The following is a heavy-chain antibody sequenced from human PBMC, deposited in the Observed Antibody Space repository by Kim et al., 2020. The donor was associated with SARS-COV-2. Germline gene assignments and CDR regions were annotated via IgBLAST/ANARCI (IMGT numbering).Heavy chain of an antibody. CDR1: GYTFTSYG. J-gene: IGHJ6*02. CDR2: ISADSGDT. Sequence: ASVKISCKSSGYTFTSYGMNWVRHAPGQGLEWMGWISADSGDTKYAQKLQDRVTMTTDTSTRTVYMELRNLKSNDTAVYYCARGDRYYPQQYDMDIWGQGTTVIVSS. V-gene: IGHV1-18*01. CDR3: ARGDRYYPQQYDMDI. D-gene: IGHD3-10*01.